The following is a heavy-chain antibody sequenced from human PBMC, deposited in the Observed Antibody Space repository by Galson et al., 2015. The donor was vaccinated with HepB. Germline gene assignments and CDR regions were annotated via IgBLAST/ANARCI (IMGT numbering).Heavy chain of an antibody. J-gene: IGHJ4*02. CDR3: ARDGGEGAVAGMVGY. V-gene: IGHV3-33*01. D-gene: IGHD6-19*01. CDR1: GFTFSSYG. Sequence: SLRLSCAASGFTFSSYGMHWVRQAPGKGLEWVAVIWYDGSNKYYADSVKGRFTISRDNSKNTLYLQMNSLRAEDTAVYYCARDGGEGAVAGMVGYWGQGTLVTVSS. CDR2: IWYDGSNK.